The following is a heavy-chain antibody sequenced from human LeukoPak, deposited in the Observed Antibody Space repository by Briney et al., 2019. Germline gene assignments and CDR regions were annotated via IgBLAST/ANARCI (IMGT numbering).Heavy chain of an antibody. D-gene: IGHD3-9*01. CDR3: ARDLGTYYDILTGIGGFWD. CDR2: INHSGST. J-gene: IGHJ4*02. CDR1: GGSFSGYY. V-gene: IGHV4-34*01. Sequence: PSETLSLTCAVYGGSFSGYYWSWIRQPPGKGLEWIGEINHSGSTNYNPSLKSRVTISVDTSKNQFSLKLSSVTAADTAVYYCARDLGTYYDILTGIGGFWDWGQGTLVTVSS.